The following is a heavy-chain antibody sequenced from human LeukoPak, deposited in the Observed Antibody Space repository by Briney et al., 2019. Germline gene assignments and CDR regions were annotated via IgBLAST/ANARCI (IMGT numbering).Heavy chain of an antibody. V-gene: IGHV3-23*01. Sequence: PGGSLRLSCAASGFTFSSYAMSWVRQAPGKGLEWVSIISGSGDSTYYADSVKGRFTIPRDNSKNTLYLQMNSLRAEDTAVYYCAKLDGSSWLYYFDYWGQGTLVTVSS. D-gene: IGHD6-13*01. CDR2: ISGSGDST. CDR1: GFTFSSYA. J-gene: IGHJ4*02. CDR3: AKLDGSSWLYYFDY.